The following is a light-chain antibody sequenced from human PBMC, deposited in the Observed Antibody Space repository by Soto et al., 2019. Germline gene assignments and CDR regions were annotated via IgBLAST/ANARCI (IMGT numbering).Light chain of an antibody. CDR3: QQYDTSPRT. V-gene: IGKV3-20*01. Sequence: EVMLTQSPGTLSLSPGERATLSCRASQSVSSNYLAWYQQKSGQAPRLLIYGASNRATGIPDRFSGRGSGTDFNPTITRLEPDAFAVYYCQQYDTSPRTSGQGTKV. CDR1: QSVSSNY. J-gene: IGKJ1*01. CDR2: GAS.